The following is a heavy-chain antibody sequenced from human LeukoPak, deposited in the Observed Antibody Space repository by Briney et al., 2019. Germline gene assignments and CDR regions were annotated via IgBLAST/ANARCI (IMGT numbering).Heavy chain of an antibody. CDR1: GGSFSGYY. J-gene: IGHJ4*02. CDR2: INHSGST. D-gene: IGHD1-1*01. Sequence: TTSETLSLTCAVYGGSFSGYYWSWIRQPPGKGLEWIGEINHSGSTNYNPSLKSRVTISIDTSKNQLSLQLTSVTAADTAVYYCARVTDWNDLDYWGPGTLVTVSS. CDR3: ARVTDWNDLDY. V-gene: IGHV4-34*01.